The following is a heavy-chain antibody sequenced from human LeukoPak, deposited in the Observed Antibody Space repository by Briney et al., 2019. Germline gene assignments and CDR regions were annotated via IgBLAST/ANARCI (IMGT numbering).Heavy chain of an antibody. CDR3: AKDYSSSSDYFDF. D-gene: IGHD6-13*01. CDR2: ISYDGSNK. J-gene: IGHJ4*02. CDR1: GVTFSTYG. Sequence: GGSLRLSCAVSGVTFSTYGMHWVRQAPGKGLEWVAFISYDGSNKYYADSVKGRFTISRDNSKNTLYLEMNSLRPEDTALYCCAKDYSSSSDYFDFWGQGTLVTVSS. V-gene: IGHV3-30*18.